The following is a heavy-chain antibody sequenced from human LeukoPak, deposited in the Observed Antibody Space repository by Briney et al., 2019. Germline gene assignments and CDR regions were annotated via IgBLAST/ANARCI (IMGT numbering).Heavy chain of an antibody. CDR1: GFTFSDYY. J-gene: IGHJ5*02. CDR2: ISSSSSYT. V-gene: IGHV3-11*06. D-gene: IGHD6-6*01. CDR3: ARGMEYSSSSAWFDP. Sequence: GGSLRLSCAASGFTFSDYYMSWIRQAPGKGLEWVSYISSSSSYTNYADSVKGRFTISRDNAKNSLYLQMNSLRAEDTAVYYCARGMEYSSSSAWFDPWGQGTLVTVSS.